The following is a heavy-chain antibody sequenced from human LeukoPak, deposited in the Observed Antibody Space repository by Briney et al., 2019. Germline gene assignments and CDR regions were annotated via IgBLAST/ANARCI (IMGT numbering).Heavy chain of an antibody. Sequence: PGGSLRLSCAASGFTFSSYSMNWVRQAPGKGLVWVSRISDDGSYTSNVDSVKGRFTISRDSVNNMLYLHMNSLRAEDTAVYYCASFGISWRSSYWGQGTLVTVSS. J-gene: IGHJ4*02. CDR3: ASFGISWRSSY. CDR1: GFTFSSYS. CDR2: ISDDGSYT. D-gene: IGHD2-21*01. V-gene: IGHV3-74*01.